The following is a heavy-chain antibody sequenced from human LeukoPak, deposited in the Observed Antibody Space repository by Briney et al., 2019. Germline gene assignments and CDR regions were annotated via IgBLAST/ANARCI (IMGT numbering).Heavy chain of an antibody. CDR2: INSDGSST. CDR1: GFTFSNYW. CDR3: TSELGIQPWSQYY. D-gene: IGHD5-18*01. V-gene: IGHV3-74*01. J-gene: IGHJ4*02. Sequence: GGSPRLSCAASGFTFSNYWMHWVRQAPGKGLVWVSRINSDGSSTNYADSVKGRFTISRDNAKNTLYLQMTSLRAEDTGVYYCTSELGIQPWSQYYWGQGTLVTVSS.